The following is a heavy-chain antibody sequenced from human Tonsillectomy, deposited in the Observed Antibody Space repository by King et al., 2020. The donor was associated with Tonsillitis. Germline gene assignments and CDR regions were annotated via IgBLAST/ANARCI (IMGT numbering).Heavy chain of an antibody. CDR2: FSGSVGTT. V-gene: IGHV3-23*04. J-gene: IGHJ3*01. CDR1: GSTFSMDA. CDR3: VKGGMTTVTTKAFDV. D-gene: IGHD4-17*01. Sequence: VQLVESGGGLVQPGGSLRLSCVASGSTFSMDAMSWFRQDPGTGRGWVSIFSGSVGTTYYSYSVRGRFTISRDNSRNTVFLQMNGLRADDTAVYFCVKGGMTTVTTKAFDVWGQGTMVTVSS.